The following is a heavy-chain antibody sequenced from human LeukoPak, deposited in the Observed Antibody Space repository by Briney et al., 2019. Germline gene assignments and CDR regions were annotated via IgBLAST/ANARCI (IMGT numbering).Heavy chain of an antibody. CDR3: ARHDNDDDFDY. V-gene: IGHV7-4-1*02. Sequence: ASVKVSCKASSYTFTSYGISWARQAPGQGLEWMGWINMYTANPAYAQGFTERFVFSLDTSVTTAYLQISNLKTEDTAVYYCARHDNDDDFDYWGQGTLVTVSS. CDR2: INMYTANP. D-gene: IGHD3-16*01. CDR1: SYTFTSYG. J-gene: IGHJ4*02.